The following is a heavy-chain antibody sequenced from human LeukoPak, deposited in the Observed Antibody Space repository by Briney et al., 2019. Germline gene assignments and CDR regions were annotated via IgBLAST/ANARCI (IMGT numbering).Heavy chain of an antibody. Sequence: GGSLRLSCAASGFTFSNYWMSWVRQAPGKGLEWVANIKQDGSEKNYVGSVKGRFTISRDNAKNSLYLQMNSLRAEDTAVYYCARGTSSIAARSYAFDIWGQGTMVTVSS. CDR1: GFTFSNYW. CDR2: IKQDGSEK. D-gene: IGHD6-6*01. V-gene: IGHV3-7*01. CDR3: ARGTSSIAARSYAFDI. J-gene: IGHJ3*02.